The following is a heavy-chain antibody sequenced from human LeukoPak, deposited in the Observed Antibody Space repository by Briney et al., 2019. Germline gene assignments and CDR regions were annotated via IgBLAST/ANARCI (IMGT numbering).Heavy chain of an antibody. D-gene: IGHD6-19*01. J-gene: IGHJ3*02. CDR3: AKETSVAGTRGDAFDI. Sequence: PGGSLRLSCAASGFTFSSYAMNWVSQAPGKGLEWVSSITDSGGSTYYADSLKGRFTISRDNSKNTLYLQMNSLRAEDTAIYYCAKETSVAGTRGDAFDIWGQGTLVTVSS. V-gene: IGHV3-23*01. CDR2: ITDSGGST. CDR1: GFTFSSYA.